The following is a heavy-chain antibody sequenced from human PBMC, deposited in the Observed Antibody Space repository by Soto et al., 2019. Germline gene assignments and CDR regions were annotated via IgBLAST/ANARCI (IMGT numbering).Heavy chain of an antibody. Sequence: ASVKVSCKASGDTFTANYIHWVRQAPGQGFEWMGRINPQSGGTKYQQKFQGRVTMTRDTSLSTVYMTLTRLTSDDTAEYYCAREREKGGGSAGIDYWGQGTPVTVAS. CDR3: AREREKGGGSAGIDY. CDR1: GDTFTANY. CDR2: INPQSGGT. D-gene: IGHD1-26*01. V-gene: IGHV1-2*06. J-gene: IGHJ4*02.